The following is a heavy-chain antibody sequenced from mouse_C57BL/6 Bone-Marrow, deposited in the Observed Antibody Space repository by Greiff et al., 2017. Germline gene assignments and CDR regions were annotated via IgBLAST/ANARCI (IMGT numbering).Heavy chain of an antibody. CDR2: IDPSDSYT. CDR1: GYTFTSYW. CDR3: ARGLWLRRWYYFDY. V-gene: IGHV1-50*01. Sequence: QVQLQQPGAELVKPGASVKLSCKASGYTFTSYWMQWVKQRPGQGLEWIGEIDPSDSYTNYNQKFKGKATLTVDTSSSTAYMQLSSLTSEDSAVYYCARGLWLRRWYYFDYWGQVTTLTVSS. D-gene: IGHD2-2*01. J-gene: IGHJ2*01.